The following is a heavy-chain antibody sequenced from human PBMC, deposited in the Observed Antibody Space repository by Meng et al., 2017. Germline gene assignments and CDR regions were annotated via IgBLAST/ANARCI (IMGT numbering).Heavy chain of an antibody. CDR3: ARDSSSGWYHNY. V-gene: IGHV3-53*01. Sequence: LAEPGGGFTPPGGSSSLPCTASGFPVTTSYMAGVRQAPGKGLEWVSVIYSGGSTYYADSVKGRFSISRDNSTNTLYLQMNSLRAEDTAVYFCARDSSSGWYHNYWGQGTLVTVSS. CDR2: IYSGGST. J-gene: IGHJ4*02. CDR1: GFPVTTSY. D-gene: IGHD6-19*01.